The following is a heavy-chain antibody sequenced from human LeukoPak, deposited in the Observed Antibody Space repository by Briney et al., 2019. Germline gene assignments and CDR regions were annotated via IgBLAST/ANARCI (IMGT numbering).Heavy chain of an antibody. D-gene: IGHD1-26*01. CDR1: GFTFSTYW. CDR3: AREGVVGATANHYDY. V-gene: IGHV3-7*01. Sequence: GGSLRLSCAATGFTFSTYWMSWVRQAPGKGLEWGANIKQDGSAKYYVDSVKGRFTISRDNAKNSLYLQMNSLRAEDTGVYYCAREGVVGATANHYDYWGQGSLVTVSS. CDR2: IKQDGSAK. J-gene: IGHJ4*02.